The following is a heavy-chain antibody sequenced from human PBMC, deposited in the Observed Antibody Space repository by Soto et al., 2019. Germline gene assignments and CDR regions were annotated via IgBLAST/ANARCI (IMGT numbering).Heavy chain of an antibody. CDR1: GGSISSYY. D-gene: IGHD2-8*02. CDR3: ARAAGDLVATPDY. J-gene: IGHJ4*02. Sequence: SETLSLTCTVSGGSISSYYWSWIRQPPGKGLEWIGYIYYSGSTNYNPSLKSRVTISVDTSKNQFSLKLSSVTAADTAVYDCARAAGDLVATPDYWGQGTLVTVSS. CDR2: IYYSGST. V-gene: IGHV4-59*01.